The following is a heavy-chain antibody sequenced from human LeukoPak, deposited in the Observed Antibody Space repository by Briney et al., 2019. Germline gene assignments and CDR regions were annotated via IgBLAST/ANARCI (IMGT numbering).Heavy chain of an antibody. D-gene: IGHD1-7*01. J-gene: IGHJ6*02. CDR2: INPNSGGT. V-gene: IGHV1-2*02. CDR3: AASLTGTTGYYYYGMDV. CDR1: GYTFTGYY. Sequence: GASVKVSCKASGYTFTGYYMHWVRQAPGQGLEWMGWINPNSGGTNYAQKFQGRVTMTRDTSISTAYMELSRLRSDDTAVYYCAASLTGTTGYYYYGMDVWGQGTTVTVSS.